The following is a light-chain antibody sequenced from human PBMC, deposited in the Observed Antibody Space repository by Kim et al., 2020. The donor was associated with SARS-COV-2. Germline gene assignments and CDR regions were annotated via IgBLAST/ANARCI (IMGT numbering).Light chain of an antibody. J-gene: IGLJ3*02. CDR3: QTWDTDITV. CDR2: VNGDGSH. CDR1: SGHSTYA. Sequence: QLVLTQSPSASASLGASVKLTCTLSSGHSTYAIAWHQQQPEKGPRYLMKVNGDGSHSKGDGIPDRFSGSSSGAERYLTISSLQSEDEADYYCQTWDTDITVFGGGTKVTVL. V-gene: IGLV4-69*01.